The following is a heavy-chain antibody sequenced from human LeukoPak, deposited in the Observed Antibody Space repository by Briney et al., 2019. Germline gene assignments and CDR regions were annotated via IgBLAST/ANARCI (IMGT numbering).Heavy chain of an antibody. CDR2: IKQDGSEK. J-gene: IGHJ4*02. Sequence: GGSLRLSCEASGFTFSSYWMSWVRQAPGKGLEWVANIKQDGSEKYYVDSVKGRFTISRDNPKNSLYLQMNSLRAEDRAVYYCARDYYGSGNYFTGPCDYWGLGTLVTVSS. V-gene: IGHV3-7*05. CDR3: ARDYYGSGNYFTGPCDY. D-gene: IGHD3-10*01. CDR1: GFTFSSYW.